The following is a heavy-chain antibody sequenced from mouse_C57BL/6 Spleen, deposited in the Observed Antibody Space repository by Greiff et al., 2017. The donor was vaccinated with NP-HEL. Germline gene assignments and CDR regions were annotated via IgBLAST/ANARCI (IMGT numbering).Heavy chain of an antibody. D-gene: IGHD2-4*01. CDR1: GYAFSSSW. J-gene: IGHJ2*01. CDR2: IYPGDGDT. Sequence: QVQLQQSGPELVKPGASVKISCKASGYAFSSSWMNWVKQRPGKGLEWIGRIYPGDGDTNYNGKFKGKATLTADKSSSTAYMQLSSLISEDSAVYFCARSATMITFDYWGQGTTLTVSS. CDR3: ARSATMITFDY. V-gene: IGHV1-82*01.